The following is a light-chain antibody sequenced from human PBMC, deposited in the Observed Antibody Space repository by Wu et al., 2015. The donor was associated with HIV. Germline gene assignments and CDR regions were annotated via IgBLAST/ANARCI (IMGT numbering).Light chain of an antibody. V-gene: IGKV1-NL1*01. CDR3: QKYNTAPWT. Sequence: DIQMTQSPSSLSASVGDRVTITCRASQAISNSLAWYQQKPGKAPKLLLHATSRLESGVPSRFSGSGSGTDYTLTISSLQPEDFATYYCQKYNTAPWTFGQGTKVEMK. J-gene: IGKJ1*01. CDR1: QAISNS. CDR2: ATS.